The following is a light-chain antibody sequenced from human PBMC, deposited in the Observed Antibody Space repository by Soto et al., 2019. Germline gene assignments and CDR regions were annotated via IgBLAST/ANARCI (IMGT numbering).Light chain of an antibody. CDR2: KAS. CDR3: QQYNSYPWT. Sequence: DIQMTQSPSTLSASVGDRVTITCRASQSFSTWVAWYEQKPGKAPKLLIYKASNLKSGVPSRFSGSGSGTEFTLTISSLQPDDVAPYYCQQYNSYPWTCGQGPKVDI. V-gene: IGKV1-5*03. CDR1: QSFSTW. J-gene: IGKJ1*01.